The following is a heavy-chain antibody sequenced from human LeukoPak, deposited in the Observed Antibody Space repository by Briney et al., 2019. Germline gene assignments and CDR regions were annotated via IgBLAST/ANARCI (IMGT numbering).Heavy chain of an antibody. Sequence: TGRSLILSCAASGFTFSSYGMHWVRQAPGKGLEWVAVIAFDGTNKYYADSVKGRFTISRDNSKNTLYVQMSSLRAEDTAVYYCARPLGYCSSISCSILGYWGQGTLVTVSS. CDR1: GFTFSSYG. J-gene: IGHJ4*02. V-gene: IGHV3-30*03. CDR3: ARPLGYCSSISCSILGY. D-gene: IGHD2-2*01. CDR2: IAFDGTNK.